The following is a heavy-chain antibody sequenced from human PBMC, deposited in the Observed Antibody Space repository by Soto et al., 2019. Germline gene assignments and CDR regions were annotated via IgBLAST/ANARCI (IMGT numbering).Heavy chain of an antibody. CDR2: INHSGST. Sequence: QVQLQQWGAGLLKPSETLSLTFAVYGGSLSGYYWSWIRQAPGKGLEWIGEINHSGSTNYNPSLKSRVTISVDTSKNQFSLKLSSVTAADTAVYYCARGHGYSYGYEGNWFDPWGQGTLVTVSS. CDR3: ARGHGYSYGYEGNWFDP. J-gene: IGHJ5*02. CDR1: GGSLSGYY. V-gene: IGHV4-34*01. D-gene: IGHD5-18*01.